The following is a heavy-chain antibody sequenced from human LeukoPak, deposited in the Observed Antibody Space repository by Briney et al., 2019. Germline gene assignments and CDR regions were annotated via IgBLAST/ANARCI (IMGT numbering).Heavy chain of an antibody. Sequence: PGRSLRLSCGAAGFTFSSYAMHWVRQAPGKGLEWVAATSYDGSNKYYADSVKGRFTISRDNSKNTLYLQMNSLRAEDTAVYYCARRVLTAAGTPDWVPPWGQGTLVTVSS. J-gene: IGHJ5*02. CDR2: TSYDGSNK. CDR1: GFTFSSYA. V-gene: IGHV3-30*04. CDR3: ARRVLTAAGTPDWVPP. D-gene: IGHD6-13*01.